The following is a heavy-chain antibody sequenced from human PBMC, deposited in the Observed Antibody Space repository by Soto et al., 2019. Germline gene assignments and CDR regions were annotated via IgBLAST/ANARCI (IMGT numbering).Heavy chain of an antibody. Sequence: SETLSLTCDVYGGSFSDYIWTWIRQTPGKGLQWIGQINHSGSANYNPSLKSRVTISVHTSSSQFSLELSSVTAADTAVYYCAREGGYCSGGSCHSAAFAYWGQGTLVTVSS. CDR2: INHSGSA. CDR1: GGSFSDYI. CDR3: AREGGYCSGGSCHSAAFAY. J-gene: IGHJ4*02. V-gene: IGHV4-34*01. D-gene: IGHD2-15*01.